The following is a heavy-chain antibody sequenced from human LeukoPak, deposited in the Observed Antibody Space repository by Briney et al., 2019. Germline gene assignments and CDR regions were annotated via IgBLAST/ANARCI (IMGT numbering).Heavy chain of an antibody. D-gene: IGHD6-6*01. Sequence: GGSLRLSCAASGFTVSSTFMHWVRQAPGKGLEWVSVIYSGGSTYYADSVKGRFTISRDNSKNTLYLHMNSLRAEDTAVYYCARLLGSSSDYWGQGTLVTVSS. V-gene: IGHV3-53*01. CDR3: ARLLGSSSDY. CDR1: GFTVSSTF. CDR2: IYSGGST. J-gene: IGHJ4*02.